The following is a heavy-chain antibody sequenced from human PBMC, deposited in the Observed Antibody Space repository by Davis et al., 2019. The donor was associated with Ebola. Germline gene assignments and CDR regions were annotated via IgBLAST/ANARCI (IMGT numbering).Heavy chain of an antibody. Sequence: PSETLSLTCAVYGSSFSGYYWTWIRQSPGKGLEWIGEINHTGRTTCNSSLKSRVTISVDTSKNQFSLKVTSVTAADTAVYYCARYCSSNTCNLFDFWGQGSLVIVSS. J-gene: IGHJ5*01. V-gene: IGHV4-34*01. CDR3: ARYCSSNTCNLFDF. D-gene: IGHD2-2*01. CDR2: INHTGRT. CDR1: GSSFSGYY.